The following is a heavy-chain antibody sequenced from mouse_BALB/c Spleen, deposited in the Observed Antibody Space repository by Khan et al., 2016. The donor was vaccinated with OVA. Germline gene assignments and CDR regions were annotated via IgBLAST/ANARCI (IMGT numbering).Heavy chain of an antibody. J-gene: IGHJ3*01. CDR3: VKGDDYDGTY. CDR1: GYTFTNYG. V-gene: IGHV9-3-1*01. Sequence: QIQLVQSGPELKKPGEMVKISCKASGYTFTNYGMNWVKQAPGKGLKWMGWINTYTRETTYTDDFKGRFAFSLETSATTAYLQINSLKNEDTATYFCVKGDDYDGTYWGQGTLVTVST. D-gene: IGHD2-4*01. CDR2: INTYTRET.